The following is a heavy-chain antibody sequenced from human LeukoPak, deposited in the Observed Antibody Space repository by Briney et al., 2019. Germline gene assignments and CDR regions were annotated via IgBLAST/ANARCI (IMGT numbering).Heavy chain of an antibody. V-gene: IGHV1-2*02. D-gene: IGHD5-18*01. Sequence: ASVKVSCKASGYTFTGYYMHWVRQAPGQGLGWMGWINPNSGGTNYAQKFQGRVTMTRDTSISTAYMELSRLRSDDTAVYYCAKARGYSSSYYYYMDVWGKGTTVTISS. CDR1: GYTFTGYY. CDR2: INPNSGGT. CDR3: AKARGYSSSYYYYMDV. J-gene: IGHJ6*03.